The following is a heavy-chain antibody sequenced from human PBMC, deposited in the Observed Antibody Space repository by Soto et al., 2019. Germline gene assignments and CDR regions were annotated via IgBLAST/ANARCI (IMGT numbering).Heavy chain of an antibody. Sequence: WASVKVSCKASGGTFSSYAISWVRQAPGQGLEWMGGIIPIFGTANYAQKFQGRVTITADESTSTAYMELSSLRSEDTAVYYCAREAARGGYYYGMDVWGQGTTVTVSS. D-gene: IGHD6-6*01. CDR3: AREAARGGYYYGMDV. CDR2: IIPIFGTA. V-gene: IGHV1-69*13. J-gene: IGHJ6*02. CDR1: GGTFSSYA.